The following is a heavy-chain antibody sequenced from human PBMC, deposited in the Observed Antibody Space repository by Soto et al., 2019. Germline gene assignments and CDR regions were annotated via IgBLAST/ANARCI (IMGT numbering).Heavy chain of an antibody. CDR1: GYTFTTFW. CDR2: IDPRDSYV. CDR3: ARLYCTTSTCDSWFDP. D-gene: IGHD2-2*01. Sequence: GESLKISCTGFGYTFTTFWISWVRQMPGKGLEWMGRIDPRDSYVNYSPSFQGHVTISVDKSISTAYLQWGSLKASDTAMYYCARLYCTTSTCDSWFDPWGQGTLVTVSS. V-gene: IGHV5-10-1*01. J-gene: IGHJ5*02.